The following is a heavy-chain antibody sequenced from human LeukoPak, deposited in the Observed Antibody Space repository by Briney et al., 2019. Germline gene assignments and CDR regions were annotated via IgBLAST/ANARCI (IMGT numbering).Heavy chain of an antibody. Sequence: GGSLRLSCAASGFTFSSYSMNWVRQAPGKGLEGVSSISSSSSYIYYADSVKVRFTSSRDNAKNPLYLQMYILRLQATAVYYCARDNSRDHDILTGHYGRSFDYWGQGTPVTVSS. D-gene: IGHD3-9*01. CDR2: ISSSSSYI. J-gene: IGHJ4*02. CDR1: GFTFSSYS. CDR3: ARDNSRDHDILTGHYGRSFDY. V-gene: IGHV3-21*01.